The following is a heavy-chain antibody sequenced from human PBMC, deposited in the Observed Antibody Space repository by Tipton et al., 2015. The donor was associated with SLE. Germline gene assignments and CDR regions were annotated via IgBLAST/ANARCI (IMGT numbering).Heavy chain of an antibody. CDR2: IYYSGST. CDR3: ARGSGGSGYYYSFPDY. CDR1: GGSVSSYY. J-gene: IGHJ4*02. Sequence: LRLSCIVSGGSVSSYYWSWIRQPPGKGLEWIGYIYYSGSTNYNPSLKSRVTISVDTSKNQFSLKLSSVTAADTAVYYCARGSGGSGYYYSFPDYWGQGTLVTVSS. V-gene: IGHV4-59*02. D-gene: IGHD3-22*01.